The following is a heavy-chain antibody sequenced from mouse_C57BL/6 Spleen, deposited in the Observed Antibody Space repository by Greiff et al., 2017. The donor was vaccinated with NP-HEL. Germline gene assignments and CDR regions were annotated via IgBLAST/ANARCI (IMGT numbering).Heavy chain of an antibody. D-gene: IGHD2-3*01. CDR3: ARDGLYYAMDY. CDR2: IYPGDGDT. V-gene: IGHV1-82*01. CDR1: GYAFSSSW. Sequence: VQLQQSGPELVKPGASVKISCKASGYAFSSSWMNWVKQRPGKGLEWIGRIYPGDGDTNYNGKFKGKATLTADKSSSTAYMQLSSLTSEDSAVYYCARDGLYYAMDYWGQGTSVTVSS. J-gene: IGHJ4*01.